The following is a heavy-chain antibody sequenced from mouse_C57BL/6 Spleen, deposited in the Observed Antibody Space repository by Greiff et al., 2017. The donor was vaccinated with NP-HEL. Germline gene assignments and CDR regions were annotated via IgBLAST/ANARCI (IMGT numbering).Heavy chain of an antibody. Sequence: EVKLMESGPGLVKPSQSLSLTCSVTGYSITSGYYWNWIRQFPGNKLEWMGYISYDGSNNYNPSLKNRISITRDTSKNQFFLKLNSVTTEDTATYYCARDDYDRGDYFDYWGQGTTLTVSS. CDR1: GYSITSGYY. J-gene: IGHJ2*01. CDR3: ARDDYDRGDYFDY. V-gene: IGHV3-6*01. CDR2: ISYDGSN. D-gene: IGHD2-4*01.